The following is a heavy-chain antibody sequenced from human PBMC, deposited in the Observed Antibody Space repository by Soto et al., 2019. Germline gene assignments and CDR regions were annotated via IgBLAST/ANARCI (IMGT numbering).Heavy chain of an antibody. J-gene: IGHJ4*02. CDR1: GGSFSGYY. CDR2: INHSGST. D-gene: IGHD1-26*01. CDR3: ARGVSYDY. V-gene: IGHV4-34*01. Sequence: QVQLQQWGAGLLKPSETLSLTCAVYGGSFSGYYWSWIRQPPGKGLEWIGEINHSGSTNYNPSLKSRVTIPVDTSKNQFSLKLSSVTAADTAVYYCARGVSYDYWVQGTLVTVSS.